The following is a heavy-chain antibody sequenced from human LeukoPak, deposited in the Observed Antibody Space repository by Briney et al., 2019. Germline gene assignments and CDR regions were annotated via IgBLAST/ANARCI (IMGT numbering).Heavy chain of an antibody. J-gene: IGHJ1*01. CDR2: IKSKTDGGTT. CDR1: GFTFSNAW. CDR3: TTATTYGFWSGYHQYFQH. D-gene: IGHD3-3*01. Sequence: GGSLRLSCAASGFTFSNAWMSWVRQAPGKGLEWVGRIKSKTDGGTTDYAAPVKGRFTISRDDSKNTLYLQMNSLKTEDTAVYYCTTATTYGFWSGYHQYFQHWGQGTLVTVSS. V-gene: IGHV3-15*01.